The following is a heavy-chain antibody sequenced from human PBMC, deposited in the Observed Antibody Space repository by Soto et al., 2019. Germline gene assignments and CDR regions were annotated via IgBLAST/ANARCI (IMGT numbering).Heavy chain of an antibody. V-gene: IGHV4-4*07. CDR2: IYSSGSA. CDR3: ATIVGANGY. D-gene: IGHD1-26*01. J-gene: IGHJ4*02. CDR1: RASIYTYS. Sequence: ETLSLTCTVSRASIYTYSWTWIRQPAGKGLQWIGHIYSSGSANYSPSLKSRVSMSVDSSKNQISLKLSSVTAADTAVYYCATIVGANGYWGQGTLVTVSS.